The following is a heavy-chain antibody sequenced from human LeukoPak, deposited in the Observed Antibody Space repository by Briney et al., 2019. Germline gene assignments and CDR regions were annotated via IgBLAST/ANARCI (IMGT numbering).Heavy chain of an antibody. D-gene: IGHD2-2*01. CDR3: AREGTSWPNWFDP. CDR1: GGTFSSYT. J-gene: IGHJ5*02. CDR2: IIPILGVA. V-gene: IGHV1-69*04. Sequence: ASVKVSCKASGGTFSSYTISWVRQAPGQGLEWMGRIIPILGVANYAQKFQGRVTITADKSTSTAYMELSSLRSEDTAVYYCAREGTSWPNWFDPWGQGTLVTVSS.